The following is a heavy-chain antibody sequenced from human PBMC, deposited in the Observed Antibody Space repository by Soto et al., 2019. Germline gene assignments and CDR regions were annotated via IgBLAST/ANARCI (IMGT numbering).Heavy chain of an antibody. CDR1: GFTFSSYG. D-gene: IGHD3-22*01. Sequence: QVQLVESGGGVVQPGRSLRLSCAASGFTFSSYGMHWVRQAPGKGLEWVAVIWYDGSNKYYADSVKGRFTISRDNPKNTLYLQMNSLRAEDTAVYYCARDSRYYDSSGYYLGAFDYWGQGTLVTVSS. V-gene: IGHV3-33*01. J-gene: IGHJ4*02. CDR3: ARDSRYYDSSGYYLGAFDY. CDR2: IWYDGSNK.